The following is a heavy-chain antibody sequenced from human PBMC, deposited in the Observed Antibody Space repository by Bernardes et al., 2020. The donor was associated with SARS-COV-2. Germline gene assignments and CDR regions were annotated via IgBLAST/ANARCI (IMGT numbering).Heavy chain of an antibody. CDR2: MYYSGST. Sequence: SETLSLICTVSGGSISSYYWSWIRQPPGKGLEWIGYMYYSGSTNYNPPLKSRVTLSVDTSKNQFSLKLSSVTAADTAVYYCARPAYGRGPLAFDIWGQGTMVTVSS. CDR1: GGSISSYY. CDR3: ARPAYGRGPLAFDI. J-gene: IGHJ3*02. V-gene: IGHV4-59*08. D-gene: IGHD2-8*01.